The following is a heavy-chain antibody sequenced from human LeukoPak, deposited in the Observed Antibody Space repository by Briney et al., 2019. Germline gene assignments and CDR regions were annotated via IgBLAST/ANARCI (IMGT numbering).Heavy chain of an antibody. D-gene: IGHD6-13*01. CDR3: ARGVLRIAAAGYDY. V-gene: IGHV3-11*04. Sequence: GGSLRLSCAASGFTFSDYYMSWIRQAPGKGLEWVSYISSSGSTIYYADSVKGRFTISRDNAKNSLYLQMNSLGAEDTAVYYRARGVLRIAAAGYDYWGQGTLVTVSS. CDR2: ISSSGSTI. J-gene: IGHJ4*02. CDR1: GFTFSDYY.